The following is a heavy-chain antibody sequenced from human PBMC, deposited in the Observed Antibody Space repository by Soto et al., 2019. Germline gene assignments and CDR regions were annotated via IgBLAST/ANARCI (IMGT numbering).Heavy chain of an antibody. J-gene: IGHJ4*02. CDR2: IIPVFGTP. V-gene: IGHV1-69*01. CDR3: ARDLANDTGGYFHDY. Sequence: QEQLVQSGAEVKKPGSSVKVSCKASGGIFSSFTINWVRQAPGQGLEWMGGIIPVFGTPNYAQKFQGRLTSSADESTSTAYMELTSLRSEDTSVYYCARDLANDTGGYFHDYWGQGNLVTVSS. D-gene: IGHD3-22*01. CDR1: GGIFSSFT.